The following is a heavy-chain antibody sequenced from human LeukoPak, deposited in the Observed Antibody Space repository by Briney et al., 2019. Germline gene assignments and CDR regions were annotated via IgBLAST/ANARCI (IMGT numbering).Heavy chain of an antibody. CDR1: GGSFSGYY. J-gene: IGHJ3*02. CDR2: INHSGST. Sequence: PSETLSLTCAVYGGSFSGYYWSWIRQPPGKGLEWIGEINHSGSTNYNPSLKSRVTISVDTSKNQFSLNLTSVTAADTAVYYCARFGSSTWYKGAFDIWGQGTMVTVAS. CDR3: ARFGSSTWYKGAFDI. V-gene: IGHV4-34*01. D-gene: IGHD6-13*01.